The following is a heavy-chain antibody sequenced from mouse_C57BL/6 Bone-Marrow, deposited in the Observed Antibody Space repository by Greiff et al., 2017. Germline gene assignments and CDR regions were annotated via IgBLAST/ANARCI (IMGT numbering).Heavy chain of an antibody. V-gene: IGHV1-50*01. CDR3: ARGYYGSSYSLFAY. J-gene: IGHJ3*01. Sequence: QVQLQQSGAELVKPGASVKLSCKASGYTFTSYWMQWVKQRPGQGLEWIGEIDPSDSYTNYNQKFKGKATLTVDTSSSTAYMQLSSLTSEYSAVYYCARGYYGSSYSLFAYWGQGTLVTVSA. CDR1: GYTFTSYW. D-gene: IGHD1-1*01. CDR2: IDPSDSYT.